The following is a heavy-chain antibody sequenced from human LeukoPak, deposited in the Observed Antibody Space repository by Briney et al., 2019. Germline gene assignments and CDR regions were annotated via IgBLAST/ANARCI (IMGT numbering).Heavy chain of an antibody. D-gene: IGHD2-8*01. V-gene: IGHV3-48*01. J-gene: IGHJ5*02. CDR1: GFTFSSYS. CDR3: ARSCTNGVCFWFDP. CDR2: ISSSSSTI. Sequence: GGSLRLSCAASGFTFSSYSMNWVRQAPGKGLEWVSYISSSSSTIYYADSVKGRFTISRDNAKNSLYLQMNSLRAEDTAVYYCARSCTNGVCFWFDPWGQGTLVTVSS.